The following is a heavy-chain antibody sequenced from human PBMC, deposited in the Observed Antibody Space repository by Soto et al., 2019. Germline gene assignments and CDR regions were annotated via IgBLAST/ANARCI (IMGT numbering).Heavy chain of an antibody. Sequence: SETLSLTCTVSGGSISSGGYYWSWIRQHPGKGLEWIGYIYYSGSTYYNPSLKSRVTISVDTSKNQFSLKLSSVTAADTAVYYCARSNSRVNWFDPWGQGTLVTVSA. CDR3: ARSNSRVNWFDP. V-gene: IGHV4-31*03. D-gene: IGHD6-13*01. CDR1: GGSISSGGYY. CDR2: IYYSGST. J-gene: IGHJ5*02.